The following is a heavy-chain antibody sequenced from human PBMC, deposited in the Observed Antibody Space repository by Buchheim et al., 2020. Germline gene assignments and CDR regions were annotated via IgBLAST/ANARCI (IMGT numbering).Heavy chain of an antibody. CDR2: INPSGGST. V-gene: IGHV1-46*03. Sequence: QVQLVQSGAEVKKPGASVKVSCKAFGYTFTSYYMHWVRQAPGQGLEWMGIINPSGGSTSYAQKFQGRVTLTRDTSTSTVYMELSSLRSEDTAVYYCARGELSFTSTDYYYGMDVWGQGTT. D-gene: IGHD5/OR15-5a*01. CDR3: ARGELSFTSTDYYYGMDV. CDR1: GYTFTSYY. J-gene: IGHJ6*02.